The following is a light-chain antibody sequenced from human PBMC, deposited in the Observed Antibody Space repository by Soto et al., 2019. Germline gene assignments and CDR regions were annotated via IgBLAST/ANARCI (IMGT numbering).Light chain of an antibody. CDR3: HQSYSTPLT. V-gene: IGKV3-20*01. Sequence: EIVLTQSPGTLSLSPGERATLSCRASQSVSSSYLAWYQLKPGQAPRLLIYGASSRATGIPDRFSGSGSGTDFTLTISRLEPEDFATYYCHQSYSTPLTFGQGTRLEIK. CDR1: QSVSSSY. CDR2: GAS. J-gene: IGKJ5*01.